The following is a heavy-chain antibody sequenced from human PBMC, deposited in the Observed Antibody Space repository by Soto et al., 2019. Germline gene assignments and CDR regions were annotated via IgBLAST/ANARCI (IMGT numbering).Heavy chain of an antibody. Sequence: PGESLKISCKGSGYSFTNYWIGWVRQMPGKGLEWMGIIYPGDSDTRYSPSFQGQVTLSADKSISTAYLQWGSLKASDTAMYYCARLASGGFWSSNSCFGRLFDPWGQGTLVTVSS. CDR2: IYPGDSDT. D-gene: IGHD2-2*03. CDR1: GYSFTNYW. J-gene: IGHJ5*02. V-gene: IGHV5-51*01. CDR3: ARLASGGFWSSNSCFGRLFDP.